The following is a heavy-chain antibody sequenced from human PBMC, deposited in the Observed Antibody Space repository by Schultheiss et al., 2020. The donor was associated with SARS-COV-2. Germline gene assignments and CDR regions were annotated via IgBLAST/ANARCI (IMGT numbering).Heavy chain of an antibody. CDR3: ARGPAGSGTYPTTFYYFDY. Sequence: GESLKISCAASGFTFSSYWMHWVRQAPGKGLEWVAVIWYDGSNKYYADSVKGRFTISRDNSKNTLYLQMNNLRAEDTALYYCARGPAGSGTYPTTFYYFDYWGQGTLVTVSS. CDR2: IWYDGSNK. CDR1: GFTFSSYW. V-gene: IGHV3-33*08. J-gene: IGHJ4*02. D-gene: IGHD1-26*01.